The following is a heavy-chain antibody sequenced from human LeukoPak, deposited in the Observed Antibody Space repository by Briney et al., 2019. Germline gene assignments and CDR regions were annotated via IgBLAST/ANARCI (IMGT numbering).Heavy chain of an antibody. Sequence: ASVKVSCKASGYTFNTYGVTWVRQAPGQGLEWMGWISPYNGNTNYAQKLQGRVTMTTDTSTSTAYMELRSLRSDDTAVYYCAREGDGRSGEVRAFEIWSQGTMVTVSS. J-gene: IGHJ3*02. CDR2: ISPYNGNT. CDR3: AREGDGRSGEVRAFEI. D-gene: IGHD3-10*01. V-gene: IGHV1-18*01. CDR1: GYTFNTYG.